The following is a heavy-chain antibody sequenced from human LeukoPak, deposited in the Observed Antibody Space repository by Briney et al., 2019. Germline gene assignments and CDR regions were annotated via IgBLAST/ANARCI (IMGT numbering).Heavy chain of an antibody. V-gene: IGHV1-2*02. D-gene: IGHD6-19*01. CDR1: GYTFTGYY. CDR2: INPNSGGT. CDR3: ARERGEYSSGWGPADY. J-gene: IGHJ4*02. Sequence: ASVKVSCKASGYTFTGYYMHWVRQAPGQGLEWMGWINPNSGGTNYAQKFQGRVTMTRDTSISTAYMELSRLRSDDTAVYYCARERGEYSSGWGPADYWGQGTLVTVSS.